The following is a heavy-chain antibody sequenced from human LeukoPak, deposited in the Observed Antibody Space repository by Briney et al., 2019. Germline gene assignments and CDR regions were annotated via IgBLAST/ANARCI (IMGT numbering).Heavy chain of an antibody. CDR1: GYSISSGYY. CDR3: AREVNYYDSSGHFDY. D-gene: IGHD3-22*01. CDR2: IYHSGST. J-gene: IGHJ4*02. V-gene: IGHV4-38-2*02. Sequence: PSETLSLTCAVSGYSISSGYYWGWIRQPPGKGLEWIGSIYHSGSTYYNPSLKSRVTISVDTSKNQFSLKLSSVTAADTAVYYCAREVNYYDSSGHFDYWGQGILVTVSS.